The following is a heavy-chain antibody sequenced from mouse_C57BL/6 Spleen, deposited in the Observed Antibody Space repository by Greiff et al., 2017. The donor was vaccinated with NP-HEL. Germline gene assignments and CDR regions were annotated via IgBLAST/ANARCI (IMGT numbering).Heavy chain of an antibody. CDR1: GFNIKNTY. CDR3: ARYYYGSSYSYAMDY. V-gene: IGHV14-3*01. J-gene: IGHJ4*01. D-gene: IGHD1-1*01. CDR2: IDPANGNT. Sequence: EVQLQQSVAELVRPGASVKLSCTASGFNIKNTYMHWVKQRPEQGLEWIGRIDPANGNTKYAPKFQGKATITADTSSNTASLQLSSLTSEDTAIYYCARYYYGSSYSYAMDYWGQGTSVTVSS.